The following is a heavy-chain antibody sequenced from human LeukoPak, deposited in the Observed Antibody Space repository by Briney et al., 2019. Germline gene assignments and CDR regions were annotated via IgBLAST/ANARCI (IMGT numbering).Heavy chain of an antibody. CDR3: ATGGGGHLG. V-gene: IGHV4-59*08. D-gene: IGHD3-16*01. CDR2: IYYSGST. Sequence: PSETLSLTCTVSGGSISGYYWSWIRQPPGKGLEWIGYIYYSGSTNYNPSLKSRVTISVDTSKNQFSLKLSSVTAADTAVYYCATGGGGHLGWGQGTLVTVSS. J-gene: IGHJ4*02. CDR1: GGSISGYY.